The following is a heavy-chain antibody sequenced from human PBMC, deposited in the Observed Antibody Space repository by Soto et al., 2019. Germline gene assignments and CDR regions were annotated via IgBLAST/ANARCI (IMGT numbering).Heavy chain of an antibody. CDR1: GFTFSSYG. Sequence: PGGSLRLSCAASGFTFSSYGMHWVRQAPGKGLEWVAVISYDGSNKYYADSVKGRFTISRDNSKNTLYLQMNSLRAEDTAVYYCAKDSSHSSSQYYYGMDVWGQGTTVTVSS. CDR2: ISYDGSNK. V-gene: IGHV3-30*18. CDR3: AKDSSHSSSQYYYGMDV. J-gene: IGHJ6*02. D-gene: IGHD6-6*01.